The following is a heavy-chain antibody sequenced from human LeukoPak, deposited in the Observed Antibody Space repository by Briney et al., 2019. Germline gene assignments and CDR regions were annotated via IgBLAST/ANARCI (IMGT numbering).Heavy chain of an antibody. CDR1: GGSISSHY. D-gene: IGHD6-6*01. CDR2: IYYSGST. V-gene: IGHV4-59*11. Sequence: PSETLSLTCTVSGGSISSHYWSWIRQPPGNGLEWIGYIYYSGSTNYNPSLKSRVTISVDTSKNQFSLKLSSVTAADTAVYYCARVSSSSGATLWGQGTLVTVSS. CDR3: ARVSSSSGATL. J-gene: IGHJ4*02.